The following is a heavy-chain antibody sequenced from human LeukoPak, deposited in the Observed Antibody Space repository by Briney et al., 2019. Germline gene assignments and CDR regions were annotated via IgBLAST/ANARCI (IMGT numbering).Heavy chain of an antibody. D-gene: IGHD2/OR15-2a*01. CDR2: IKQDGSEK. J-gene: IGHJ4*02. CDR3: XXXXXXXXXGSITCYFDY. Sequence: PGGSLRLSCAASGFTFSSYWMSWVRQAPGKGLEWVANIKQDGSEKYYVDSVKGRFTISRDNAKNSLYLQMNSLRAEDTAVYYCXXXXXXXXXGSITCYFDYWGQGTLVTVSS. CDR1: GFTFSSYW. V-gene: IGHV3-7*01.